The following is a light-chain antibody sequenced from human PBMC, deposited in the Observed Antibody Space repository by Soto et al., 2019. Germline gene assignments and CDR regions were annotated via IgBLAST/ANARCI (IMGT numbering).Light chain of an antibody. CDR1: QSVSSSY. Sequence: EIVLTQSPGTLSLSPGERATLSCRASQSVSSSYLAWYQQKPGQAPRLLIYGASSRATGIPDRFSGSGSGKYFPPTTSRRGLEFLAFYYCRQYGSSPRGTSGQGPKVKIK. J-gene: IGKJ1*01. CDR3: RQYGSSPRGT. CDR2: GAS. V-gene: IGKV3-20*01.